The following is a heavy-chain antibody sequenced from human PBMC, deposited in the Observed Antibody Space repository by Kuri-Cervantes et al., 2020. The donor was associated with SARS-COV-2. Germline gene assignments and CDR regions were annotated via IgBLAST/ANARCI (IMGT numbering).Heavy chain of an antibody. D-gene: IGHD3-3*01. CDR3: AREDYDFWRSPYYYYMDV. CDR1: GFPFSSYS. CDR2: ISSSSSYI. J-gene: IGHJ6*03. V-gene: IGHV3-21*01. Sequence: ETLSLTCAASGFPFSSYSMNWVRQAPGKGLEWVSSISSSSSYIYYADSVKGRFTISRDNAKNSLYLQMNSLRAEDTAVYYCAREDYDFWRSPYYYYMDVWGKGTTVTVSS.